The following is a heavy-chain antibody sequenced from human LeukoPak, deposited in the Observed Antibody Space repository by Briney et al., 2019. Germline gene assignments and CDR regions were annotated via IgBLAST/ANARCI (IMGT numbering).Heavy chain of an antibody. J-gene: IGHJ2*01. CDR3: ARYGGDSDWYYDL. Sequence: SETLALPCVVSGYAISSRNWWGWIRQRPGQELEWIGHIFYSGRPYYRPSLTSRVTMSIDTSQNHFSLRLSSVIAADSAVYFCARYGGDSDWYYDLWGRGTLVTVSS. V-gene: IGHV4-28*01. CDR1: GYAISSRNW. D-gene: IGHD4-23*01. CDR2: IFYSGRP.